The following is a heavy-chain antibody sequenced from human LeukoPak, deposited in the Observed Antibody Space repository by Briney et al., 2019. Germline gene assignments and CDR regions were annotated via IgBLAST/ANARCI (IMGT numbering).Heavy chain of an antibody. J-gene: IGHJ4*02. CDR2: IISDGSST. V-gene: IGHV3-74*01. CDR3: ARDERGTVVNQYRPFDY. CDR1: GFTFSTYW. D-gene: IGHD4-23*01. Sequence: GGSLRLSCAASGFTFSTYWMHWVRQAPGKGLVWVSRIISDGSSTGYADSVKGRFTISRDNAKNTLYLQTNSLRAEDTAVYYCARDERGTVVNQYRPFDYWGRGTLVTVSS.